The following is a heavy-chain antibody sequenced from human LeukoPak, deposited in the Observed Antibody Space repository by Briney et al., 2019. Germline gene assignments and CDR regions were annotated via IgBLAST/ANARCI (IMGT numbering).Heavy chain of an antibody. CDR2: INPNSGGT. J-gene: IGHJ4*02. CDR3: ARVGRRSSGDYPY. Sequence: ASVKVSCKASGYTFTGYYMHWVRQAPGQGLEWMGWINPNSGGTNYAQKFQGGVTMTRDTSISTAYMELSRLRSDDTAVYYCARVGRRSSGDYPYWGQGTLVTVSS. D-gene: IGHD4-17*01. V-gene: IGHV1-2*02. CDR1: GYTFTGYY.